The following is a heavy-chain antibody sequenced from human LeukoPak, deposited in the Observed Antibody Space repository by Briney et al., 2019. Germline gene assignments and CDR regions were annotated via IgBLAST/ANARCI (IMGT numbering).Heavy chain of an antibody. J-gene: IGHJ5*02. Sequence: GGSLRLSCAASGFIFNNFGLIWVRQAPGKGLEWVSAISNDGGGTMYADFVKGRFTISRGNSKNTLFLQMNSLRAEDTALYYCAKGSSGYFADLWGQGTLVTVSS. CDR1: GFIFNNFG. CDR3: AKGSSGYFADL. D-gene: IGHD3-22*01. CDR2: ISNDGGGT. V-gene: IGHV3-23*01.